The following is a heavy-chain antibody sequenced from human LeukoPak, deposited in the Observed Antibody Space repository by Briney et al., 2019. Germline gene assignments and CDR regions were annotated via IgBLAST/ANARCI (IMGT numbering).Heavy chain of an antibody. CDR1: GYTFTGYY. Sequence: ASVKVSCKASGYTFTGYYMHWVRQAPGQGLEWMGGIIPIFGTANYAQKFQGRVTITADESTSTAYMELSSLRSEDTAVYYCARRITMVRGDAFDIWGQGTMVTVSS. D-gene: IGHD3-10*01. J-gene: IGHJ3*02. V-gene: IGHV1-69*13. CDR3: ARRITMVRGDAFDI. CDR2: IIPIFGTA.